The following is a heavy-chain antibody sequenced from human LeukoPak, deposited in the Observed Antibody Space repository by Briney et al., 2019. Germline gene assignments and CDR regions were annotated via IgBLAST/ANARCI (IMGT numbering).Heavy chain of an antibody. D-gene: IGHD1-26*01. J-gene: IGHJ3*02. CDR2: ISTYSGNT. V-gene: IGHV1-18*01. Sequence: ASVKVSCKASGYTFTSYGISWVRQAPGRGLEWMGWISTYSGNTNYAQNLQGRVTMTTDTFTSTAYMELRTLRSDDTAVYYCASIASGSYHGHDAFDIWGQGTMVTVSS. CDR3: ASIASGSYHGHDAFDI. CDR1: GYTFTSYG.